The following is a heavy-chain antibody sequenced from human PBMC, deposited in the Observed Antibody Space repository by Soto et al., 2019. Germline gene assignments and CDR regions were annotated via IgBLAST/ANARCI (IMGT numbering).Heavy chain of an antibody. V-gene: IGHV1-18*01. CDR2: ISAYNGNT. J-gene: IGHJ4*02. Sequence: ASVKVSCKASGYTFTSYAMHWVRQAPGQRLEWMGWISAYNGNTNYAQKLQGRVTMTTDTSTSTAYMELRSLRSDDTAVYYCARRDSSSWSFDYWGQGTLVTVSS. D-gene: IGHD6-13*01. CDR3: ARRDSSSWSFDY. CDR1: GYTFTSYA.